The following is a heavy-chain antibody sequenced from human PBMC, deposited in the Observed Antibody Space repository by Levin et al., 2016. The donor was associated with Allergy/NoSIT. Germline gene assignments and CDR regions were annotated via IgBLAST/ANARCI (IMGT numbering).Heavy chain of an antibody. D-gene: IGHD3-10*01. CDR3: ARVREDYGSGTYFDY. CDR2: IYYSGST. V-gene: IGHV4-59*01. CDR1: GGSISSYY. Sequence: ETLSLTCTVSGGSISSYYWSWIRQPPGKGLEWIGYIYYSGSTNYNPSLKSRVTISVDTSKNQFSLKLSSVTAADTTVYYCARVREDYGSGTYFDYWGQGTLVTVSS. J-gene: IGHJ4*02.